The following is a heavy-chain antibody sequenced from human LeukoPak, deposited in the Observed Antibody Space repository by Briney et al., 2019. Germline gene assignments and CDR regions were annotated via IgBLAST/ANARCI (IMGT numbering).Heavy chain of an antibody. V-gene: IGHV4-31*01. J-gene: IGHJ3*02. CDR1: GDSVTSGGYF. Sequence: PSQTLSLTCTVSGDSVTSGGYFWTWIRQLPGKGLEWIGYISNSGTTSYNPSLKGQVSISVDTSNNQFSLRLSSVTAADTAVYYCARDVVVTSSPDAFDIWGQGTMVTVSS. D-gene: IGHD2-21*02. CDR2: ISNSGTT. CDR3: ARDVVVTSSPDAFDI.